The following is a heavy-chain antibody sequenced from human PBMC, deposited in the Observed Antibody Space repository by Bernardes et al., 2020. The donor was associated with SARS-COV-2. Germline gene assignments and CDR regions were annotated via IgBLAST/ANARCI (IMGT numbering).Heavy chain of an antibody. CDR1: DYTVTHYW. D-gene: IGHD4-17*01. V-gene: IGHV5-51*01. J-gene: IGHJ6*02. CDR2: IYPGDSDT. CDR3: ARRRYGDFGVDV. Sequence: GGCLKISRKGSDYTVTHYWIGWVSPIPGKGLEWMGIIYPGDSDTKYSPSFQGRVTISADKSVNTAYLQWSSLKASDTAIYYCARRRYGDFGVDVWGQGTTVTVSS.